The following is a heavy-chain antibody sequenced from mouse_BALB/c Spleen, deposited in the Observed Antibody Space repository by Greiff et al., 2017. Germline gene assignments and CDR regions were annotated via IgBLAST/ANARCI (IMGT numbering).Heavy chain of an antibody. D-gene: IGHD2-1*01. J-gene: IGHJ3*01. V-gene: IGHV5-17*02. CDR1: GFTFSSFG. Sequence: EVNVVEPGGGLVQPGGSRKLSCAASGFTFSSFGMHWVRQAPEKGLEWVAYISSGSSTIYYADTVKGRFTISRDNPKNTLFLQMTRLRSEDTAMYYCARSGNYGWFAYWGQGTLVTVSA. CDR2: ISSGSSTI. CDR3: ARSGNYGWFAY.